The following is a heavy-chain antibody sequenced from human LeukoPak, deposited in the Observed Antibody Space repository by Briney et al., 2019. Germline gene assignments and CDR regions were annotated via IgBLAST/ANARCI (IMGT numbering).Heavy chain of an antibody. CDR3: AKEFKVVNHFGN. D-gene: IGHD4-23*01. V-gene: IGHV3-23*01. J-gene: IGHJ4*02. CDR1: GFTFSTFSNYG. Sequence: GGSLRLSCAASGFTFSTFSNYGMSWVRQAPGKGLEWVSAISDSGGKTYYADSMKGRFTISRDNSKNTVYLQMNSLRAEDTAVYYCAKEFKVVNHFGNWGQGTLVTVSS. CDR2: ISDSGGKT.